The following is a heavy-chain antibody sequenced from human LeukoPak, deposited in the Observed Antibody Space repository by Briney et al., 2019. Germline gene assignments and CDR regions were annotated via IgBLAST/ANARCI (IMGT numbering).Heavy chain of an antibody. J-gene: IGHJ4*02. D-gene: IGHD7-27*01. V-gene: IGHV1-18*01. CDR2: ISAYNGNT. CDR3: ARGPPNWGYDY. Sequence: ASVKVSCKASGYTFTSYGISWVRQAPGQGLEWMGWISAYNGNTNYAQKLQGRVTMTRSTSMSTAYMELSSLKSEDTAVYYCARGPPNWGYDYWGQGTLVTVSS. CDR1: GYTFTSYG.